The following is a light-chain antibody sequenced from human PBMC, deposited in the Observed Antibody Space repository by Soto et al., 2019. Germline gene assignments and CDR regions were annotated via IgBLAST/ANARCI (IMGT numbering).Light chain of an antibody. CDR2: GNS. J-gene: IGLJ2*01. CDR1: SSNIGAGYD. Sequence: SALTQPPSVSGAPGQSVTISCTGSSSNIGAGYDVHWYQQLPGTAPKLLIFGNSNRPSGVPDRFSGSKSGTSASLAITGLQAEDEADYYCQSYDRILSGVVFGGGTKLTVL. V-gene: IGLV1-40*01. CDR3: QSYDRILSGVV.